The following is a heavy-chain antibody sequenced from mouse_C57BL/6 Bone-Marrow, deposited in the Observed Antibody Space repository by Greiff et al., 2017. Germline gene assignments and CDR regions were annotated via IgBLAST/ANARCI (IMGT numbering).Heavy chain of an antibody. CDR1: GFNIKDDY. J-gene: IGHJ2*01. Sequence: VQLQQSGAELVRPGASVKLSCTASGFNIKDDYMHWVKQRPEQGLEWIGWIDPENGDTEYASKFQGKATITADTSSNTAYLQLSSLTSEDTAGYYCTTDGNYDYWGQGTTLTVSS. D-gene: IGHD2-1*01. CDR2: IDPENGDT. V-gene: IGHV14-4*01. CDR3: TTDGNYDY.